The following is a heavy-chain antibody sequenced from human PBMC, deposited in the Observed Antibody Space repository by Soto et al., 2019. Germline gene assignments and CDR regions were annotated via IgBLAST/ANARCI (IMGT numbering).Heavy chain of an antibody. D-gene: IGHD1-26*01. V-gene: IGHV3-66*01. CDR3: ARGGLPTSNWFDP. CDR1: GFTVSNNY. Sequence: EVQLVESGGGLVQPGGSLRLSCAASGFTVSNNYINWVRQAPGKGLEWVSVIYSGGSTYYADSVKGRFTISRDNSKNTLYLQMNSLRAEDTAVYYCARGGLPTSNWFDPWRQGTLVTVSS. J-gene: IGHJ5*02. CDR2: IYSGGST.